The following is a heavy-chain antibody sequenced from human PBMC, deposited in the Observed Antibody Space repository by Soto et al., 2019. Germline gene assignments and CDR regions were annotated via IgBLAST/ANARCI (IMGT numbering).Heavy chain of an antibody. CDR3: ARAFYGDSAAYYSGMDV. D-gene: IGHD4-17*01. V-gene: IGHV4-38-2*01. Sequence: SETLSLTCAVSGFSISSGFYWGWIRQPPGKGLEWIGNIYRSGSTYYNPSLKSRVTISVDTSKNQYSLKLSSVTAADTAVYYCARAFYGDSAAYYSGMDVWGQGTTVTVSS. J-gene: IGHJ6*02. CDR1: GFSISSGFY. CDR2: IYRSGST.